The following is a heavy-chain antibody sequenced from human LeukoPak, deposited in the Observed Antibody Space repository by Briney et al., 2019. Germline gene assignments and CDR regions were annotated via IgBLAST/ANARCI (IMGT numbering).Heavy chain of an antibody. D-gene: IGHD3-9*01. Sequence: GASVKVSCKASGYTFTSYDINWVRQATGQGLEWMGRMNPNSGNTGYVQKFQGRVTMTRNTSISTAYMELSSLRSEDTAVYYCARLDILTGYSSDCWGQGTLVTVSS. J-gene: IGHJ4*02. CDR1: GYTFTSYD. CDR2: MNPNSGNT. V-gene: IGHV1-8*01. CDR3: ARLDILTGYSSDC.